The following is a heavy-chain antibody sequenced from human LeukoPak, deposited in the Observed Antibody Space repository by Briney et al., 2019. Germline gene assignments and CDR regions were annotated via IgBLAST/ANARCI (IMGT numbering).Heavy chain of an antibody. V-gene: IGHV3-74*01. CDR1: GFTFSTYW. D-gene: IGHD3-10*01. CDR3: ARIGGSGSYSGHYFDH. Sequence: PGGSLRLSCAASGFTFSTYWMHWVRRAPGKGLVWVSRISTDGSVTSYADSVKGRFTISRDNAKNTMYLQMYSLRAEDTAVYYCARIGGSGSYSGHYFDHWGQGTLVTVSS. CDR2: ISTDGSVT. J-gene: IGHJ4*02.